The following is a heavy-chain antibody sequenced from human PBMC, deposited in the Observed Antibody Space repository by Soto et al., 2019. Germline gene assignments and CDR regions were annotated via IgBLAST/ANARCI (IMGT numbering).Heavy chain of an antibody. CDR3: ARDGGYYFDY. J-gene: IGHJ4*02. V-gene: IGHV3-33*01. D-gene: IGHD3-16*01. CDR2: IWYDGSNK. Sequence: QVQLVESGGGVVQPGRSLRLSCAASGFTFSSYGMHWVRHAPGKGLEWVAVIWYDGSNKYYADSVKGRFTISRDNSKNTLYLQMNSLRAADTAVYYCARDGGYYFDYWGQGTLVTVSS. CDR1: GFTFSSYG.